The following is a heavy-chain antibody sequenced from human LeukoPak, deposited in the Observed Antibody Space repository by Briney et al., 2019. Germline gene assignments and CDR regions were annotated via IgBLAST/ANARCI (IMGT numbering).Heavy chain of an antibody. J-gene: IGHJ5*02. D-gene: IGHD3-9*01. CDR2: ITNDGSST. Sequence: GGSLRLSCAASGLTFSSHWMHWVRQAPGKGLVWVSRITNDGSSTTYADSVKGRFTISRDNSKNTLYLQMNSLRAEDTAVYYCAKDLLTILEWFDPWGQGTLVTVSS. V-gene: IGHV3-74*01. CDR1: GLTFSSHW. CDR3: AKDLLTILEWFDP.